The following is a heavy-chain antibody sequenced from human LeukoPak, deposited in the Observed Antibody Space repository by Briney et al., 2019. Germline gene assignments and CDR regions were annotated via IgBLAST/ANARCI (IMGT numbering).Heavy chain of an antibody. CDR1: GYDFTDHW. D-gene: IGHD2-2*01. CDR3: ARQNYCSSSTCPWYHYYGMDV. V-gene: IGHV5-51*01. Sequence: GESLKISCKASGYDFTDHWIGWVRQMPGKGLEWMGIIAPGDSDSRYSPSFQGQVTFSADKSISTAYLQWSSLKASDTAIYYCARQNYCSSSTCPWYHYYGMDVWGQGTTVTVSS. J-gene: IGHJ6*02. CDR2: IAPGDSDS.